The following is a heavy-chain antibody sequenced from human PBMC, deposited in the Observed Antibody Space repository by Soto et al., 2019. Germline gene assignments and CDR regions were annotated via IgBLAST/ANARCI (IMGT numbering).Heavy chain of an antibody. V-gene: IGHV1-69*13. J-gene: IGHJ6*02. CDR2: IIPIFGTA. Sequence: ASVKVSCKASGGTFSSYAISWVRQAPGQGLGWMGGIIPIFGTANYAQKFQGRVTITADESTSTAYMELSSLRSEDTAVYYCARAGYSSSWYLHYGMDVWGQGTTVTVSS. CDR3: ARAGYSSSWYLHYGMDV. D-gene: IGHD6-13*01. CDR1: GGTFSSYA.